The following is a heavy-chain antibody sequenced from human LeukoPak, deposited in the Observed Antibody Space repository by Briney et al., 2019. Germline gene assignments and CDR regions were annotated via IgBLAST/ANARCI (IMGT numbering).Heavy chain of an antibody. Sequence: GGSLRLSCAASGFTFSSYAMSWVRQAPGKGLEWVSVISGSGGSTYYGDSVKGRFTVSRDNSKNTLYLQMNSLRAEDTAVYYCAKRRYDFWSGYKDLAYWGQGTLVTVSS. CDR3: AKRRYDFWSGYKDLAY. CDR2: ISGSGGST. D-gene: IGHD3-3*01. V-gene: IGHV3-23*01. CDR1: GFTFSSYA. J-gene: IGHJ4*02.